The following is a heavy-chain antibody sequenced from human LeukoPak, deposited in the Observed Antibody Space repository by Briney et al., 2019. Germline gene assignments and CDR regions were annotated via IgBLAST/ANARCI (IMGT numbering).Heavy chain of an antibody. CDR2: ISAYNGNT. D-gene: IGHD1-26*01. CDR1: GYTFTSYG. Sequence: ASVKVSCKASGYTFTSYGISWVRQAPGQGLEWMGWISAYNGNTNYAQKLQGRVTMTTDTSTSTAYMELRSLRSDDTAVYYCARDLMVVGGGGARFDPWGQGTLVTVSS. V-gene: IGHV1-18*01. CDR3: ARDLMVVGGGGARFDP. J-gene: IGHJ5*02.